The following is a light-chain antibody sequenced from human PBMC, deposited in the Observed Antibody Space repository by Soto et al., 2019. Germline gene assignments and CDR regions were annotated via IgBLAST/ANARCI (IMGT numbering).Light chain of an antibody. CDR2: AAS. Sequence: IPLTQSPSSLSASVGDRVTITCRASQGINSFLAWYQQKPGKAPKLLIYAASTFQSGVPSRFSGSGSGTDCTVTISSLQPEDFAPYNCLQLEMYPSTVGGWGKVDIK. CDR3: LQLEMYPST. CDR1: QGINSF. J-gene: IGKJ4*01. V-gene: IGKV1-9*01.